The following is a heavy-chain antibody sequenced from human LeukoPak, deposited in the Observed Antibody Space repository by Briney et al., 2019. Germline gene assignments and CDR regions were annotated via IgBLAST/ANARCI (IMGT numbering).Heavy chain of an antibody. J-gene: IGHJ4*02. D-gene: IGHD2-15*01. CDR2: ISGSGGST. V-gene: IGHV3-23*01. CDR1: GFTFSSYA. Sequence: GGSLRLSCAASGFTFSSYAMSWVRQAPGKGVEWVSAISGSGGSTYYADSVKGRFTISRDNSKNTLYLQMNSLRGEDTAVFYCAMSGGSSYVHFDYWGQGTLVTVSS. CDR3: AMSGGSSYVHFDY.